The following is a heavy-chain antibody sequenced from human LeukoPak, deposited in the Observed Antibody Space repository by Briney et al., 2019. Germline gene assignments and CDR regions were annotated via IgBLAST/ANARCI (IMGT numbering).Heavy chain of an antibody. J-gene: IGHJ3*02. D-gene: IGHD3-3*01. V-gene: IGHV4-34*01. Sequence: SETLSLTCAVYGGSFSGYYWSWIRQPPGKGLEWIGEINHSGSTNYNPSLKSRVTISVDTSKNQFSLKLSSVTAADTAVYYCARHTIFGVVIPRGAFDIWGQGTMVTVSS. CDR3: ARHTIFGVVIPRGAFDI. CDR1: GGSFSGYY. CDR2: INHSGST.